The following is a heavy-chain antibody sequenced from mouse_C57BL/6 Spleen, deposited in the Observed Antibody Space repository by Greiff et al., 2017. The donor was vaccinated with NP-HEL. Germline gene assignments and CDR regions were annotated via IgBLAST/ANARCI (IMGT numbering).Heavy chain of an antibody. CDR3: ARLYDGYYRYAMDY. D-gene: IGHD2-3*01. V-gene: IGHV1-50*01. Sequence: QVQLQQPGAELVKPGASVKLSCKASGYTFTSYWMQWVKQRPGQGLEWIGEIDPSDSYTNYNQKFKGKATLTVDTSSSTAYMQLSSLTSEDSAVYYCARLYDGYYRYAMDYWGQGTSVTVSS. CDR2: IDPSDSYT. J-gene: IGHJ4*01. CDR1: GYTFTSYW.